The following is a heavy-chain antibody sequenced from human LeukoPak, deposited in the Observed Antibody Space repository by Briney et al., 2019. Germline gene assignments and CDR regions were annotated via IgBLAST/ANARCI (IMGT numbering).Heavy chain of an antibody. CDR2: INTNTGNP. CDR3: ARGRWFGELYLYYYYYYMDV. Sequence: GASVKVSCKASGYTFTSYAMNWVRQAPGQGLEWMGWINTNTGNPTYAQGFTGRFVFSLDTSVSTAYLQISSLKAEGTAVYYCARGRWFGELYLYYYYYYMDVWGKGTTVTVSS. D-gene: IGHD3-10*01. V-gene: IGHV7-4-1*02. J-gene: IGHJ6*03. CDR1: GYTFTSYA.